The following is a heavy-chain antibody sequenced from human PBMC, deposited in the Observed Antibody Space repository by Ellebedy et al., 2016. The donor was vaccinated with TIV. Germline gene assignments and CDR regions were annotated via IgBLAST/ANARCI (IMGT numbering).Heavy chain of an antibody. J-gene: IGHJ4*02. CDR2: MNPNSGNT. CDR1: GYTFTSYD. V-gene: IGHV1-8*01. Sequence: AASVKVSCKASGYTFTSYDINWVRQATGQGLEWMGWMNPNSGNTGYAQKFQGRVTMTRNTSISTAYMELSSLRSEDTAVYYCARDMVGDGYNYYDYWGQGTLVTVSS. CDR3: ARDMVGDGYNYYDY. D-gene: IGHD5-24*01.